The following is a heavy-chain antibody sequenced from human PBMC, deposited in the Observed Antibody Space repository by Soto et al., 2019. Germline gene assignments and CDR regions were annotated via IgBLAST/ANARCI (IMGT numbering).Heavy chain of an antibody. Sequence: QVQLVESGGGVVQPGRSLRLSCAASGFTFSSYGMHWVRQAPGKGLEWVAVISYDGSNKYYADSVKGRFTISRDNSKNTLYLQMNSLRAEDTAVYYCAKDFGYSSSWYYYYYGMDVW. CDR2: ISYDGSNK. J-gene: IGHJ6*01. CDR1: GFTFSSYG. V-gene: IGHV3-30*18. D-gene: IGHD6-13*01. CDR3: AKDFGYSSSWYYYYYGMDV.